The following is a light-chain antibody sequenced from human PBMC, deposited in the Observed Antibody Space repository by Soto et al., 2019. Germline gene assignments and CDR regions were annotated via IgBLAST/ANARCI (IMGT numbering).Light chain of an antibody. CDR1: SSNIGSNT. CDR2: TNN. V-gene: IGLV1-44*01. Sequence: QSVLTQPPSASGTPGQRVTISCSGSSSNIGSNTVNWYQQLPGTAPKLLIYTNNQRPSGVPDRFSGSKSGASASLAISGLQSEDEGDYYCAAWDDSLKGRVFGTGTKLTVL. J-gene: IGLJ1*01. CDR3: AAWDDSLKGRV.